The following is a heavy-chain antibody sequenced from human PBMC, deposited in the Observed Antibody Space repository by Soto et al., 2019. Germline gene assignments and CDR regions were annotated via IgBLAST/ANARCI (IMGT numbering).Heavy chain of an antibody. J-gene: IGHJ4*02. V-gene: IGHV2-5*02. Sequence: QVTLEESGPTRVKPTQTLTLTCTFSGFSLATSGVGVGWVRQPPGTALERQALIYWDDDKRYSPPLRSRLTVTKDTSRHQVVLTMTNLDPMDTATYSCAHRVGLQGNWDGGYFDFWGQGALVTVSS. CDR3: AHRVGLQGNWDGGYFDF. CDR1: GFSLATSGVG. D-gene: IGHD1-1*01. CDR2: IYWDDDK.